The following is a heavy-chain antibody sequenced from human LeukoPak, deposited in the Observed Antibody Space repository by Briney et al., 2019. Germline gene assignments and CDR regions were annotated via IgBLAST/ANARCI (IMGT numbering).Heavy chain of an antibody. CDR1: GYIFTGYY. CDR2: INPNSGDT. J-gene: IGHJ4*02. V-gene: IGHV1-2*02. Sequence: ASVKVSCKASGYIFTGYYMHWVRQAPGQGLEWMGWINPNSGDTNYAQKFQGRVTMTRDTSITTAYMELSRLRSDDTAVYYCARGYCSSTSCYARNDFDYWGQGTLVTVSS. D-gene: IGHD2-2*01. CDR3: ARGYCSSTSCYARNDFDY.